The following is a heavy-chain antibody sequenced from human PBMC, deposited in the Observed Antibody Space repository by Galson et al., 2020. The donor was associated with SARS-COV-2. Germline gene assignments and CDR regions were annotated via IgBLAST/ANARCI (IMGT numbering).Heavy chain of an antibody. CDR2: MNPDNGDT. Sequence: ASVKVSCRASGYIFTGNYLHWVRQAPGQALECLGWMNPDNGDTNYAPHFQGRVTTTRATSISTAYMELTRLTADDTALYYGVRLKGLGGSGWYVDDHWGQGTLVTVSS. CDR3: VRLKGLGGSGWYVDDH. D-gene: IGHD6-19*01. V-gene: IGHV1-2*02. CDR1: GYIFTGNY. J-gene: IGHJ4*02.